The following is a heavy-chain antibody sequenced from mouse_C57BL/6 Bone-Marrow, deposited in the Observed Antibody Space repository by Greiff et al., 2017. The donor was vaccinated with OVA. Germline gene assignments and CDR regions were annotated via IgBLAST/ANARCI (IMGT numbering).Heavy chain of an antibody. CDR3: TTITTVGFDY. J-gene: IGHJ2*01. CDR1: GFNIKDDY. D-gene: IGHD1-1*01. Sequence: EVQLVESGAELVRPGASVKLSCTASGFNIKDDYMHWVKQRPEQGLEWIGWIDPENGDTAYASKFQGKATITADTSSNTAYLQLSSLTSEDTAVYYCTTITTVGFDYWGQGTTLTVSS. V-gene: IGHV14-4*01. CDR2: IDPENGDT.